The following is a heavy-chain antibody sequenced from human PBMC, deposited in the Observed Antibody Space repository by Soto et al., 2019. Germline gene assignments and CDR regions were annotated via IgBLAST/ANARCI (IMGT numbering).Heavy chain of an antibody. D-gene: IGHD6-6*01. V-gene: IGHV3-23*01. CDR1: GFTFSVYA. CDR3: AKDRTFGPPLVRFDS. Sequence: GGSLRLSCGASGFTFSVYAMTWVRQAPGRGLEWVSAISGNGGSTYYADSVKGRFTISRDNSKSTLHLQMNSLRVEDTAVYYCAKDRTFGPPLVRFDSWGQGTLVTVSS. CDR2: ISGNGGST. J-gene: IGHJ4*02.